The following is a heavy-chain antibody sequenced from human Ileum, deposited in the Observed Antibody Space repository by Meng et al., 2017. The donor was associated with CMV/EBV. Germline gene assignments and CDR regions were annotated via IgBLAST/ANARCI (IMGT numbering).Heavy chain of an antibody. CDR3: ARDSFRVVRGVIIRGYYYGMDV. CDR1: YA. CDR2: ISYDGSNK. J-gene: IGHJ6*02. D-gene: IGHD3-10*01. V-gene: IGHV3-30-3*01. Sequence: YAMHWVRQAPGKGLEWVAVISYDGSNKYYADSVKGRFTISRDNSKNTLYLQMNSLRAEDTAVYYCARDSFRVVRGVIIRGYYYGMDVWGQGTTVTVSS.